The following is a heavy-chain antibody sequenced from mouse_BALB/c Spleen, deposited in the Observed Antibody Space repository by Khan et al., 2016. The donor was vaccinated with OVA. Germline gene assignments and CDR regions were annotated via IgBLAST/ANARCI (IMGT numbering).Heavy chain of an antibody. V-gene: IGHV1-26*01. Sequence: VQLQQSGPDLVKPGASVKMSCKASGYSFTGYYMNWVKHSHGKSLECIGRVNPNTGNTNYNQKFKGKAILIVDTSSCTAYMELRNLTSEDSAVYYCARGYDFFAYWGQGTLVNVSA. J-gene: IGHJ3*01. CDR1: GYSFTGYY. CDR3: ARGYDFFAY. D-gene: IGHD2-12*01. CDR2: VNPNTGNT.